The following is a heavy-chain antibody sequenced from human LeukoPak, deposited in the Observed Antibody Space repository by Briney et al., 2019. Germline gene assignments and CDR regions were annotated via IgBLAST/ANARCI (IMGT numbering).Heavy chain of an antibody. J-gene: IGHJ4*02. CDR2: ISSSSSYI. Sequence: PGGSLRLSCAASGFTFSSYNMNWVRQAPGKGLEWVSSISSSSSYIYYADSVKGRFTISRDNAKNSLYLQMNSLRAEDTALYYCARGWVGADYGGYSFDYWGQGTLVTVSS. D-gene: IGHD4-23*01. CDR1: GFTFSSYN. CDR3: ARGWVGADYGGYSFDY. V-gene: IGHV3-21*01.